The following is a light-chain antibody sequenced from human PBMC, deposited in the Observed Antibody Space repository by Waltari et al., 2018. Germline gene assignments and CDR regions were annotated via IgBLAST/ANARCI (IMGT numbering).Light chain of an antibody. CDR3: QKYNSFPP. V-gene: IGKV1-5*03. Sequence: DIQMTQSPSTMSVSVGDRVTITCRASQSIITWWSRYQQKPGKAPKVLIYKASNLQSGVPARFSGSGSGTEFTLTISSVQRDDFGTYYSQKYNSFPPFGQGTKAEIK. CDR2: KAS. CDR1: QSIITW. J-gene: IGKJ1*01.